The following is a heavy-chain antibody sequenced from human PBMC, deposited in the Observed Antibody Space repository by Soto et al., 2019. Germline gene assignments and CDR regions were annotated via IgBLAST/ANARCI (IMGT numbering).Heavy chain of an antibody. Sequence: QVQLVESGGGVVQPGRSLRLSCAASGFTFSSYAMHWVRQAPGKGLEWVAVISYDGSNKYYADSVKGRFTISRDNSKNTLYLQMNSLRAEDTAVYYCAGPSAYFDYWGQGTLVTVSS. V-gene: IGHV3-30-3*01. CDR3: AGPSAYFDY. CDR2: ISYDGSNK. J-gene: IGHJ4*02. CDR1: GFTFSSYA.